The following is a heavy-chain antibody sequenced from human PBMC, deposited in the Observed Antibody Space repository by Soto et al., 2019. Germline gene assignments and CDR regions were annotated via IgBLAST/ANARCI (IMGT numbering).Heavy chain of an antibody. CDR2: INHSGST. Sequence: QVQLQQWGAGLLKPSETLSLTCAVYGGSFSGYSWTWIRQSPGKGLEWIGQINHSGSTTYNPSLKSQVTISLVTSKNQFSLELSSVTAADTAVYYCARGLFSENYYSGGWYYFDYWGQGTLVTVSS. CDR1: GGSFSGYS. D-gene: IGHD1-26*01. CDR3: ARGLFSENYYSGGWYYFDY. J-gene: IGHJ4*02. V-gene: IGHV4-34*01.